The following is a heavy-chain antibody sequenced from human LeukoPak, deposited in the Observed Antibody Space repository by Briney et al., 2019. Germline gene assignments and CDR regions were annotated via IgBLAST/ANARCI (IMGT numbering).Heavy chain of an antibody. V-gene: IGHV3-23*01. CDR3: AKDLSIAEDLGPRKWFDP. CDR2: ISGSGGST. J-gene: IGHJ5*02. CDR1: GFTFSSYA. D-gene: IGHD6-6*01. Sequence: GGSLRLSCAAPGFTFSSYAMSWVRQAPGKGLEWVSAISGSGGSTYYADSVKGRFTISRDNSKNTLYLQMNSLRAEDTAVYYCAKDLSIAEDLGPRKWFDPWGQGTLVTVSS.